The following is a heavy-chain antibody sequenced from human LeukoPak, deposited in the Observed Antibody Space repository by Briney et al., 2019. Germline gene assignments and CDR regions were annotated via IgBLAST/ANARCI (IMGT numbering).Heavy chain of an antibody. V-gene: IGHV1-8*03. Sequence: ASVRVSCKASGYAFTSYDINWVRQATGQGLEWMGWMNPNSGNTGYAQKFQGRVTITRNTSISTAYMELSSLRSEDTAVYYCARVQGGDWFDPWGQGTLVTVSS. J-gene: IGHJ5*02. CDR1: GYAFTSYD. CDR3: ARVQGGDWFDP. CDR2: MNPNSGNT. D-gene: IGHD3-10*01.